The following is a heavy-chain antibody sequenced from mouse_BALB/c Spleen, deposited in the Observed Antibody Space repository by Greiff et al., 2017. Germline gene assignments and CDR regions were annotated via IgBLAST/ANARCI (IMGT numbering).Heavy chain of an antibody. CDR3: NALPGKGAWFAY. V-gene: IGHV14-4*02. Sequence: VQLQQSGAELVRSGASVKLSCTASGFNIKDYYMHWVKQRPEQGLEWIGWIDPENGDTEYAPKFQGKATMTADTSSNTAYLQLSSLTSEDTAVYYCNALPGKGAWFAYWGQGTLVTVSA. CDR2: IDPENGDT. CDR1: GFNIKDYY. J-gene: IGHJ3*01. D-gene: IGHD2-1*01.